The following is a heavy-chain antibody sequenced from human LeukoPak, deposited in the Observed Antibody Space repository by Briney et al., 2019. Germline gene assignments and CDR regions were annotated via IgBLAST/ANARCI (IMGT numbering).Heavy chain of an antibody. V-gene: IGHV4-59*11. CDR1: GRSISSHY. J-gene: IGHJ6*03. Sequence: PSETLSPTCTVSGRSISSHYCSSIRQHPGKGLEWMGYIYYSGRTTNNPSLKSRATISVDTSKNPFSLKLSSVTAAGTAVYYWARGPYWEWLKGYYYMYVWGQGTTVTVS. CDR2: IYYSGRT. CDR3: ARGPYWEWLKGYYYMYV. D-gene: IGHD3-3*01.